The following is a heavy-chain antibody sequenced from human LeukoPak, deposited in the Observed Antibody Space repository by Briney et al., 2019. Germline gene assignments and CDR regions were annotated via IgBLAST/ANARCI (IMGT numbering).Heavy chain of an antibody. CDR3: ARSTETTDDAFDI. V-gene: IGHV4-30-2*01. Sequence: SETLSLTCAVSGGSISSGDYSWSWIRQPPGKGLGWIGYIYHSGSTYYSASLKSRVTMSIDRSKNQFSLKLSSVTAADTAVYYCARSTETTDDAFDIWGQGTMVTVSS. CDR2: IYHSGST. J-gene: IGHJ3*02. D-gene: IGHD4-17*01. CDR1: GGSISSGDYS.